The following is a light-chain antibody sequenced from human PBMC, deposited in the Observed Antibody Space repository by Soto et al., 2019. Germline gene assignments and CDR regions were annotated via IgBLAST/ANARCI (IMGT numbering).Light chain of an antibody. Sequence: EIVMTQSPATLSVSPGERVTLSCRARQSVSSNLAWYQQKPGQAPRLLIYGASTRATGIPARFSGSGSGTEFTLIISRLQAEDFAVYYCQQYNNWHLTFGGGTKGEIK. CDR1: QSVSSN. CDR3: QQYNNWHLT. CDR2: GAS. J-gene: IGKJ4*01. V-gene: IGKV3-15*01.